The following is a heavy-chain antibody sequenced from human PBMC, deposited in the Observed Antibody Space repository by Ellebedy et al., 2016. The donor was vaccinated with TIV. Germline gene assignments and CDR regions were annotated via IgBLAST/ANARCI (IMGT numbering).Heavy chain of an antibody. J-gene: IGHJ4*02. CDR1: GFTFSSYS. CDR2: ISSSSSYI. D-gene: IGHD4-17*01. CDR3: ARVPHGDYGQQGLDY. Sequence: GESLKISXEASGFTFSSYSMNCVRQAPGKGLEWVSSISSSSSYIYYADSVKGRFTISRDNAKNSLYLQMNSLRAEDTAVYYCARVPHGDYGQQGLDYWGQGTLVTVSS. V-gene: IGHV3-21*01.